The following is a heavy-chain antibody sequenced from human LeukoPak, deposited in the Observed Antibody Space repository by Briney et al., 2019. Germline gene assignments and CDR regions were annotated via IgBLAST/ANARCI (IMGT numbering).Heavy chain of an antibody. CDR3: AELGITMIGGV. V-gene: IGHV3-48*04. CDR2: ISSSGSTI. CDR1: GFIFSSYG. D-gene: IGHD3-10*02. Sequence: PGGSLRLSCAASGFIFSSYGMHWVRQAPGKGLEWVSYISSSGSTIYYADSVKGRFTISRDNAKNSPYLQMNSLRAEDTAVYYCAELGITMIGGVWGKGTTVTISS. J-gene: IGHJ6*04.